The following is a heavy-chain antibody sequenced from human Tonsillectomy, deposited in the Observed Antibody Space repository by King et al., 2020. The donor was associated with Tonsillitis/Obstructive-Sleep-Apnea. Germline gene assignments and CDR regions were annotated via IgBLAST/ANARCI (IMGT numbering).Heavy chain of an antibody. CDR1: GGSISSYY. Sequence: QLQESGPGLVKPSETLSLTCTVSGGSISSYYWSWVRQPPGKGLEWIGYIYYDGSTTYNPSLKSRLTISVDTSKNQFPLKLSSVTAADTAVYFCARGSASGWYRNDYWGQGALVTVSS. D-gene: IGHD6-19*01. V-gene: IGHV4-59*01. CDR3: ARGSASGWYRNDY. J-gene: IGHJ4*02. CDR2: IYYDGST.